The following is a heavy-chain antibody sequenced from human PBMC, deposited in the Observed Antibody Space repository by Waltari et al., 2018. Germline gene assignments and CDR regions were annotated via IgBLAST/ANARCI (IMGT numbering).Heavy chain of an antibody. D-gene: IGHD3-10*01. V-gene: IGHV1-3*04. CDR1: GFTFTHYA. Sequence: QVQMVQSGAEVKKPGASVKVSCETSGFTFTHYALHWVRQAPGQRLEWMGWINTGNGNTQVSQKFQGRVTFTRDTSANTVYKDLTSLMSQDTAVYYCARSDGLIHFDSWGQGTLVTVSS. CDR2: INTGNGNT. CDR3: ARSDGLIHFDS. J-gene: IGHJ4*02.